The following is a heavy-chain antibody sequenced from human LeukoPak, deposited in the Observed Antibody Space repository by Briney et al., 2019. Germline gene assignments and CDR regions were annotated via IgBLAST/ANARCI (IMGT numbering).Heavy chain of an antibody. Sequence: GGSLRLSCAVSGFTFTDYWMNWVRQAPGKGLEWVASIRQDGGEKSYVDSVKGRFTISRDNTKNSLYLQMSSLRAEDTAVYYCARGGTAPGLYFDLWGQGTLVTASS. J-gene: IGHJ4*01. D-gene: IGHD6-13*01. CDR2: IRQDGGEK. CDR3: ARGGTAPGLYFDL. V-gene: IGHV3-7*01. CDR1: GFTFTDYW.